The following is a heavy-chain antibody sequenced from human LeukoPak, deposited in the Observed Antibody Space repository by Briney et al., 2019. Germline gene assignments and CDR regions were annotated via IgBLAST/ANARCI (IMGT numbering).Heavy chain of an antibody. J-gene: IGHJ4*02. CDR1: GGSISSSSYY. CDR3: ARRIPQPGKYYDSSGYYYLLDY. V-gene: IGHV4-39*01. CDR2: IYYSGST. D-gene: IGHD3-22*01. Sequence: SETLSLTCTVSGGSISSSSYYWGWIRQPPGKGLEWIGSIYYSGSTYYNPSLKSRVTISVDTSKNQFSLKLSSVTAADTAVYYCARRIPQPGKYYDSSGYYYLLDYWGQGTLVTVSS.